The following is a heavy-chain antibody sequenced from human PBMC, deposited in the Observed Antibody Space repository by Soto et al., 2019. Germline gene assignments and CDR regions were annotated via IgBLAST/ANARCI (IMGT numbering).Heavy chain of an antibody. CDR3: ARQLPVGATSWFDP. Sequence: SETLSLTCSVSGGSINSDDSFWGWVRQSPGKGLEWIGSLYYGGSTFYNPSLKSRVTISLDTSKNQFSLRLTSVTAADTAIYYCARQLPVGATSWFDPWGQGTLVTVSS. V-gene: IGHV4-39*01. J-gene: IGHJ5*02. CDR2: LYYGGST. D-gene: IGHD1-26*01. CDR1: GGSINSDDSF.